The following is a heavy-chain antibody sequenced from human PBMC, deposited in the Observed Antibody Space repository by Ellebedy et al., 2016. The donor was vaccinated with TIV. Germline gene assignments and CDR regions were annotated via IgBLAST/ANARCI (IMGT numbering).Heavy chain of an antibody. CDR3: ARSSSKKTWAVDS. CDR1: GYTFTTYW. V-gene: IGHV5-51*01. J-gene: IGHJ5*01. Sequence: PGGSLRLSCMGSGYTFTTYWIGWVRQMPGKGLEWMGIIYPGDSDTRYSPSFQGQVTISADRSITTAYLQWSSVKASDTAMYYCARSSSKKTWAVDSWGQGTLLTVSS. CDR2: IYPGDSDT. D-gene: IGHD1-26*01.